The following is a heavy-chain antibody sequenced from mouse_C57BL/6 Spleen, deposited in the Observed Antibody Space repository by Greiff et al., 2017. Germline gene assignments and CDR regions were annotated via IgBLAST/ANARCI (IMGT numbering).Heavy chain of an antibody. Sequence: EVQLQQSGPELVKPGASVKISCTASGYSFTDYNLNWVKQSNGKSLEWIGVINPNYGTTSYNQTFKGKATLTVDQSTIKSYMQLNSLTSEDTAVYYCAREDQGYSFDYWGQGTTLTVAS. D-gene: IGHD3-2*02. V-gene: IGHV1-39*01. CDR1: GYSFTDYN. J-gene: IGHJ2*01. CDR2: INPNYGTT. CDR3: AREDQGYSFDY.